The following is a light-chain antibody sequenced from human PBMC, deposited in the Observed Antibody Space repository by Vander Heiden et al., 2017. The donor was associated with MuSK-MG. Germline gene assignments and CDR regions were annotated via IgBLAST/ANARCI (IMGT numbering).Light chain of an antibody. CDR3: QVWDSSSER. CDR1: NIGSKS. V-gene: IGLV3-21*02. CDR2: DDS. J-gene: IGLJ2*01. Sequence: YVLTQPPSVSVAPGQTARITCGGTNIGSKSVHWYQQKPGQAPVLVVYDDSDRPAGIPERFSGSNAGNTATLTISRVEAGDEADYYCQVWDSSSERFGGGTKLTVL.